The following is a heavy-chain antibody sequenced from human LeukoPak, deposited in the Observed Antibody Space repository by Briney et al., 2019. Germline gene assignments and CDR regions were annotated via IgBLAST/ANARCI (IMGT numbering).Heavy chain of an antibody. D-gene: IGHD1-1*01. J-gene: IGHJ4*02. CDR2: ISGSDNSA. V-gene: IGHV3-21*01. Sequence: MTGGSLRLSCAASGFIFRSYSMNWVRQAPGKGLEWVSSISGSDNSAYFADSVKGRFTVSRDNAKNSLYLQMNSLRAEDTAVYYCARDKIEGPTKLDYWGQGVLVTVSS. CDR3: ARDKIEGPTKLDY. CDR1: GFIFRSYS.